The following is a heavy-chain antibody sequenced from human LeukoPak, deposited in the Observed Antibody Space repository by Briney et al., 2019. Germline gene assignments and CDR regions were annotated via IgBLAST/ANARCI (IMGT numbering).Heavy chain of an antibody. D-gene: IGHD1-26*01. V-gene: IGHV4-34*01. CDR2: INHSGST. J-gene: IGHJ3*02. Sequence: SETLSLTCAVYGGSFSGYYWSWIRQPPGKGLEWIGEINHSGSTNYNPSLKSRVTISVDTSKNQFSLKLNSVTAADTAVYYCARAERWEGRPHGFDIWGQGTMVTVSS. CDR1: GGSFSGYY. CDR3: ARAERWEGRPHGFDI.